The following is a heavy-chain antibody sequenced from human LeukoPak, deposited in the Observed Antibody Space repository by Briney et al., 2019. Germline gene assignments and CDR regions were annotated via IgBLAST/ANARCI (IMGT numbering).Heavy chain of an antibody. V-gene: IGHV1-18*01. D-gene: IGHD6-13*01. Sequence: KLQGRVTMITDTSTSTAYMELRSLTSDDTAVYYCARAAAAGTYYFDYWGQGTLATVSS. CDR3: ARAAAAGTYYFDY. J-gene: IGHJ4*02.